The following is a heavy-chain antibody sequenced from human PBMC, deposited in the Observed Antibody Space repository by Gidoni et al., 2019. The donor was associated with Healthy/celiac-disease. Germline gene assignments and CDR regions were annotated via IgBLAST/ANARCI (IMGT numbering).Heavy chain of an antibody. V-gene: IGHV3-7*03. CDR1: AFTFRRHW. Sequence: EVQLVESGGGLVQPGGSLRLSCAASAFTFRRHWMSWVRQAPGKGLVWVANIKQDGSEKYYVDAVKGRFTISRDNAKNSLYLQMNSLSAEDTAVYYCARCGPVDDLEWPRHYYGMDVWGQGTTVTVSS. D-gene: IGHD3-3*01. J-gene: IGHJ6*02. CDR2: IKQDGSEK. CDR3: ARCGPVDDLEWPRHYYGMDV.